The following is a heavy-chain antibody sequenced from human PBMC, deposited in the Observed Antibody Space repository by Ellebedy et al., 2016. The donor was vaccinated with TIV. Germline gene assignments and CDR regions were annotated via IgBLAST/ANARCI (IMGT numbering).Heavy chain of an antibody. V-gene: IGHV4-59*01. Sequence: MPGGSLRLSCGVSGDSITNSTWSWIRQPPGKGLEWIGDIHYSGSTKYNPSLKSRATISEDTSKNQLSLNLSSVTAADTAVYYCVRDLMASGWFDPWGQGTLVTVSS. J-gene: IGHJ5*02. CDR1: GDSITNST. CDR2: IHYSGST. CDR3: VRDLMASGWFDP. D-gene: IGHD5-24*01.